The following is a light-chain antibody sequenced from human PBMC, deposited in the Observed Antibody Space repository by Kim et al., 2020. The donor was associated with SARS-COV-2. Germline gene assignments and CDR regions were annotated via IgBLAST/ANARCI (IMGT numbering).Light chain of an antibody. CDR1: SSDVGGYND. CDR3: SSYAGSNNYV. J-gene: IGLJ1*01. Sequence: ESVSMSCTGTSSDVGGYNDVSWYQQHPGKAPKLMIYEVSRRPSGVPDRFSGSKSGNTTSLTVSGLQAEDEADYYCSSYAGSNNYVFGTGTKVTVL. V-gene: IGLV2-8*01. CDR2: EVS.